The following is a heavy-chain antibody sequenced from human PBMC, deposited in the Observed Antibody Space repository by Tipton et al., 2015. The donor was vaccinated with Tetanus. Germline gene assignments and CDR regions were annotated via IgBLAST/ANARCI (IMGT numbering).Heavy chain of an antibody. V-gene: IGHV4-31*03. CDR2: TYNSGTT. Sequence: TLSLTCTVSGGSISSGGYFWSWIRQHPGKGLEWIGHTYNSGTTSYNPSLKSRLTISADTSKNQFSLKVTSVTAADTAVYYCASTKVWYYFDNWGQGTQVTVSS. CDR3: ASTKVWYYFDN. J-gene: IGHJ4*02. CDR1: GGSISSGGYF. D-gene: IGHD3-10*01.